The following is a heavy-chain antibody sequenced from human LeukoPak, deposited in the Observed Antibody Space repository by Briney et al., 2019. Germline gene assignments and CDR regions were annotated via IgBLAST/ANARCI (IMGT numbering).Heavy chain of an antibody. CDR3: ARNFLRRNCDWFDP. J-gene: IGHJ5*02. Sequence: SETLSLTSAVYGGSFSSHYWSWNRQPPGKGLEWIGEINHSGSTDYNSSLKSRVTISVDTSKNQFSLKLTSVTAADTAVYYCARNFLRRNCDWFDPWGQGTLVIVSS. CDR1: GGSFSSHY. CDR2: INHSGST. D-gene: IGHD2-21*01. V-gene: IGHV4-34*01.